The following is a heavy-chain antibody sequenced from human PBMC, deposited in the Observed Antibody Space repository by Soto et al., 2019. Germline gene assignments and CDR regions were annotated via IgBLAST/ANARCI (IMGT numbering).Heavy chain of an antibody. CDR3: AGSFYDVWSDDTEGWFDP. CDR1: GGSFSGYY. CDR2: INHSGST. J-gene: IGHJ5*02. V-gene: IGHV4-34*01. D-gene: IGHD3-3*01. Sequence: QVQLQQWGAGLLKPSETLSLTCAVYGGSFSGYYWSWIRQPPGKGLEWIGEINHSGSTNYNPSLKSRVTISVDTSKNQFSLKLSSVTAADTAVDYCAGSFYDVWSDDTEGWFDPWGQGTLVTVSS.